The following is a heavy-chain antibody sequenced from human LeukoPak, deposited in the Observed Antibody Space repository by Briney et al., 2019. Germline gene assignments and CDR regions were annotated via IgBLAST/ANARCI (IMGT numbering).Heavy chain of an antibody. Sequence: GGSLRLSCAASGFTFSSYGMHWVRQAPGKGLEWVAVVSYDGSNKYYADSLKGRFTISRDNSKNTLFLQMSSLRGEDTAVYYCAKDRRLRPAAVALFYCYYGMDVWGQGTTVTVSS. J-gene: IGHJ6*02. CDR3: AKDRRLRPAAVALFYCYYGMDV. D-gene: IGHD2-2*01. V-gene: IGHV3-30*18. CDR1: GFTFSSYG. CDR2: VSYDGSNK.